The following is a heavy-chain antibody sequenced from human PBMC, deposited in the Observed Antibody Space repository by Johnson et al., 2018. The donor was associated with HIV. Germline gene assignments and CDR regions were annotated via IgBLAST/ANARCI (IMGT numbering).Heavy chain of an antibody. CDR3: ARMAAAGHPEAFDI. CDR2: INSGGST. J-gene: IGHJ3*02. D-gene: IGHD6-13*01. V-gene: IGHV3-53*01. Sequence: QLVESGGGLVQPGGSLRFSCAVSEFSVRTNSMIWVRQAPQKGLEWVTFINSGGSTYYADSLKGRFTISRYNTKNTLYLQMNSLRAEDTAVYYCARMAAAGHPEAFDIWGQGTMVTVSS. CDR1: EFSVRTNS.